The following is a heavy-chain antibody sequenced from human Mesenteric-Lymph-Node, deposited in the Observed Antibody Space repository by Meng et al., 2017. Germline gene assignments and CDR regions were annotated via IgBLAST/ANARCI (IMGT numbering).Heavy chain of an antibody. V-gene: IGHV4-4*02. CDR3: TTLYGDSIS. CDR2: IYHSGRT. D-gene: IGHD4-17*01. CDR1: GGSIRNDQW. J-gene: IGHJ4*02. Sequence: RQESGPGRVTLSGTLALTCDVSGGSIRNDQWWSWVRQAPGKGLEWIGEIYHSGRTNYNPSVKSRVSMSVDKSQNHFSLRLSSVTAADTAVYYCTTLYGDSISWGQGTLVTVSS.